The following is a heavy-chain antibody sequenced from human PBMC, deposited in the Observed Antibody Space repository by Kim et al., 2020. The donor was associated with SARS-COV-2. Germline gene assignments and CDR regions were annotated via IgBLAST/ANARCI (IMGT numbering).Heavy chain of an antibody. J-gene: IGHJ4*02. V-gene: IGHV5-51*01. CDR2: IYPGDSDT. Sequence: GESLKISCKGSGYSFTTYWIGWVRQMPGKGLEWMGIIYPGDSDTRYSPSFQGQVTISADKSISTAYLQWSSLKASDTAMYYCVRGAYSSGWYYGYWGQGTLVTVSS. CDR3: VRGAYSSGWYYGY. CDR1: GYSFTTYW. D-gene: IGHD6-19*01.